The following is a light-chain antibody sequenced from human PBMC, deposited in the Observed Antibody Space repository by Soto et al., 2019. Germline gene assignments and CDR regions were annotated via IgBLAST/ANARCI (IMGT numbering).Light chain of an antibody. J-gene: IGLJ1*01. CDR3: GTWDSSLIAL. CDR2: ENS. V-gene: IGLV1-51*02. CDR1: SSNIGSND. Sequence: QSVLTQPPSVSAAPGQKVTISCSGTSSNIGSNDVSWYQQLPGKAPKLLIYENSQRPSGIPDRFSGSKSGTSATLGITGLQTGDEADYYCGTWDSSLIALFGTETKLTVL.